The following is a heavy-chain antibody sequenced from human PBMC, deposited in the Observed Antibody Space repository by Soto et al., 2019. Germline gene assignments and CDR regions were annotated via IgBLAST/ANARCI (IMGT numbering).Heavy chain of an antibody. Sequence: VESLKISCKASGYIFSSYWIWWCLEMAVKGLEWMGIIYPGDSDTIYSPSFQGQVTISADKSISTAYLQWNSLKASDTAMYYCARPPYSASYYYFDQWGQGTPVTVSS. J-gene: IGHJ4*02. CDR2: IYPGDSDT. CDR3: ARPPYSASYYYFDQ. D-gene: IGHD1-26*01. V-gene: IGHV5-51*01. CDR1: GYIFSSYW.